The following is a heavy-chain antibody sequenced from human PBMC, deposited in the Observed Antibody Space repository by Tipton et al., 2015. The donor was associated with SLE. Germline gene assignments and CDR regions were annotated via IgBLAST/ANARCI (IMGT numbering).Heavy chain of an antibody. Sequence: TLSLTCAVYGGSFSGYYWSWIRQPPGKGLEWIGYIYHSGTTKYNPSLQSRVTISVDTYKNQFSLKLNSVTAADTAVYFCARDRSGYYWFDPWGQGTLVTVSS. D-gene: IGHD3-3*01. V-gene: IGHV4-34*09. CDR2: IYHSGTT. CDR1: GGSFSGYY. CDR3: ARDRSGYYWFDP. J-gene: IGHJ5*02.